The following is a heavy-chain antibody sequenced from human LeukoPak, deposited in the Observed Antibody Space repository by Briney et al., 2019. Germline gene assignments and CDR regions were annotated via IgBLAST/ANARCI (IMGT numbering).Heavy chain of an antibody. Sequence: GGSLRLSCAASGFTFSSYSMHWVCQAPGKGLDWVSSISTSSGYIYYADSVKGRFTISRDNAKNSLYLQMNSLRAEDTAVYYCVRDANYANAFDVWGQGTFVTVTS. CDR1: GFTFSSYS. D-gene: IGHD4/OR15-4a*01. CDR2: ISTSSGYI. J-gene: IGHJ3*01. CDR3: VRDANYANAFDV. V-gene: IGHV3-21*01.